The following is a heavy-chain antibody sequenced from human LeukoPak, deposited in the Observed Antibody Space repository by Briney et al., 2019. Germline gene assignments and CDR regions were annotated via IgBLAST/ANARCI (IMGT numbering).Heavy chain of an antibody. CDR2: ISYDGSKK. J-gene: IGHJ3*02. Sequence: GGSLRLSCAASGFTFSSYGMHWVRQAPGKGLEWVAVISYDGSKKYYADSVKGRFTISRDNSKNTLYLQMNTLRAEDTAVYYCAKPLPPYCSSTSCALDIWGQGTMVTVSS. CDR3: AKPLPPYCSSTSCALDI. V-gene: IGHV3-30*18. D-gene: IGHD2-2*01. CDR1: GFTFSSYG.